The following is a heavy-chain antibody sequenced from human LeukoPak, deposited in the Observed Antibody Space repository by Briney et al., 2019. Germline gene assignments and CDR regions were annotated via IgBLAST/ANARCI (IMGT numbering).Heavy chain of an antibody. Sequence: GESLKISCKGSGYRFTRYWIAWVRHMPGKGLQRMGIIDPGDSETRYSPSFQGQVTITADKSISTAYLQWSSLKASDTAMYYCARRSGYGYYFDYWGQGTLVTVSS. CDR1: GYRFTRYW. D-gene: IGHD5-12*01. V-gene: IGHV5-51*01. J-gene: IGHJ4*02. CDR2: IDPGDSET. CDR3: ARRSGYGYYFDY.